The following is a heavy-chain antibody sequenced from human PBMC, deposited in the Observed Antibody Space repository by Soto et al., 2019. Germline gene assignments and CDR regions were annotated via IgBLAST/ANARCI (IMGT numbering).Heavy chain of an antibody. CDR1: GGSISSGDYY. CDR2: IYYSGST. CDR3: VREGGGNRFDP. D-gene: IGHD3-16*01. Sequence: SLTCTVSGGSISSGDYYWSWIRQPPGKGLEWIGYIYYSGSTFYNPSLKNRVTISLDTSKIQFSLKLSSVTAADTAVYYCVREGGGNRFDPWGQGTLVTVSS. J-gene: IGHJ5*02. V-gene: IGHV4-30-4*01.